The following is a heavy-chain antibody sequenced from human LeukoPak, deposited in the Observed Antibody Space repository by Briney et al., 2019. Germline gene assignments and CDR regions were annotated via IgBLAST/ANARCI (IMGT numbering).Heavy chain of an antibody. CDR1: GGSISGHY. Sequence: SETLSLTCFVSGGSISGHYWSWIRQPAGKGLEWIGRFYTSGSPSYNPSLKSRVTMSVDTSRNQFSLKLTSVTAADTAVYYCASSSDYGGSAPDYWGQGTLVTVSS. D-gene: IGHD4-23*01. V-gene: IGHV4-4*07. CDR2: FYTSGSP. J-gene: IGHJ4*02. CDR3: ASSSDYGGSAPDY.